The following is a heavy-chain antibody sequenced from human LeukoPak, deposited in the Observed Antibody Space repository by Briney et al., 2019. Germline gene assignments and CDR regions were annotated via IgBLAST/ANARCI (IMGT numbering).Heavy chain of an antibody. J-gene: IGHJ1*01. CDR2: ISGSGGST. CDR1: GFTFSSYA. CDR3: AKAEGYDSKNHFQH. Sequence: TGGSLRLSCAASGFTFSSYAMSWVRQAPGKGLEWVSAISGSGGSTYYADSVKGRFTISRDNAKNSLYLQMNSLRAEDTALYYCAKAEGYDSKNHFQHWGQGTLVTVSS. D-gene: IGHD3-22*01. V-gene: IGHV3-23*01.